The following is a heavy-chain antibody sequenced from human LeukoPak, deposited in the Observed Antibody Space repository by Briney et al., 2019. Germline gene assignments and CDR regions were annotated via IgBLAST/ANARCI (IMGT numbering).Heavy chain of an antibody. Sequence: GGSLRLSCVASGFSFSTSWMHWVRQDPGRGLVWVSRISGDGTTTTYADSVKGRFTISRDNSKDMVFLQMNSLRAEDTAIYYCVKDRPCGTCMPMDAWGQGTTV. CDR3: VKDRPCGTCMPMDA. J-gene: IGHJ6*02. CDR2: ISGDGTTT. D-gene: IGHD2-2*01. CDR1: GFSFSTSW. V-gene: IGHV3-74*01.